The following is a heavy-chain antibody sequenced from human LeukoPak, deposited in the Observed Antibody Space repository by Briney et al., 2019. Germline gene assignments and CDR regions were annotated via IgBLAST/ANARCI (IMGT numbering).Heavy chain of an antibody. CDR2: IIPIFGTA. J-gene: IGHJ4*02. D-gene: IGHD3-22*01. CDR3: ARVSDDSSGYYSGCFDY. Sequence: SVKVSCKASGYTFTGYYMHWVRQAPGQGLEWMGRIIPIFGTANYAQKFQGRVTITTDESTSTAYMELSSLRSEDTAVYYCARVSDDSSGYYSGCFDYWGQGTLVTVSS. CDR1: GYTFTGYY. V-gene: IGHV1-69*05.